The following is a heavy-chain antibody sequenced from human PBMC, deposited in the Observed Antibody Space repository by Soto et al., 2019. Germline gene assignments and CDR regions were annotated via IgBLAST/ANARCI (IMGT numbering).Heavy chain of an antibody. CDR1: GYTFTGHY. CDR3: GRGRSGQIVVFY. J-gene: IGHJ4*02. Sequence: ASVKVSCKASGYTFTGHYIHWVRQAPEQGPEWMGEIGPESGATRYAQRFQGRVTMTRDMSITTVYMELNNLSPDDTAVYYCGRGRSGQIVVFYWGQGTMVTVYS. CDR2: IGPESGAT. D-gene: IGHD6-19*01. V-gene: IGHV1-2*02.